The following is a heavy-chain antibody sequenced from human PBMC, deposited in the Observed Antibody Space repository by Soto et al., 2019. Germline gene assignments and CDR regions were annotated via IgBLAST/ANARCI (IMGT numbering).Heavy chain of an antibody. V-gene: IGHV3-23*01. D-gene: IGHD2-15*01. Sequence: PGGSLRLSCAASGFTFSNSAMSWVRQAPGKGLEWVSTVSGSGGNTYYADSVKGRFTISRDNSKSTLYLQMNSLRAEDTAVYYCAQELGYCSGGRCYGFDYWGQGTLVTVSS. J-gene: IGHJ4*02. CDR3: AQELGYCSGGRCYGFDY. CDR2: VSGSGGNT. CDR1: GFTFSNSA.